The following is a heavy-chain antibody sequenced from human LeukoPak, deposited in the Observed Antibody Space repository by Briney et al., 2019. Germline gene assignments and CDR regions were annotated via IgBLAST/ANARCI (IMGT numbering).Heavy chain of an antibody. CDR3: ARVDLVVAATYHAFHI. J-gene: IGHJ3*02. V-gene: IGHV3-74*01. D-gene: IGHD2-15*01. Sequence: PGGSLRLSCAASGFTFSSYWMHWVRQAPGKGLVWVSSINSDGSSTTYADSVKGRFTISRDNAKNTLYLQMNSLRAEDTAVYYCARVDLVVAATYHAFHIWGQGTMVTVSS. CDR1: GFTFSSYW. CDR2: INSDGSST.